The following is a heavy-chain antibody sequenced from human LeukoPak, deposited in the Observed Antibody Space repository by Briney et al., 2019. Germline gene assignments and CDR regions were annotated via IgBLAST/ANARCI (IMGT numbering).Heavy chain of an antibody. V-gene: IGHV3-21*01. J-gene: IGHJ3*02. CDR3: ARFETCQCDDVFDI. CDR2: ITSSSSST. CDR1: GFTFSSNW. Sequence: GGSLRLSCAASGFTFSSNWMTWVRQAPGKGLEWVSSITSSSSSTYYADSVKGRFTISRDNAKNSLYLQMNILRAEDTAVYFCARFETCQCDDVFDIWGQGTMVTVSS. D-gene: IGHD3-16*01.